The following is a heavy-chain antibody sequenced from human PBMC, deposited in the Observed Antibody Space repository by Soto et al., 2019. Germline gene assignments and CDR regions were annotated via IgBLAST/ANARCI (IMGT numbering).Heavy chain of an antibody. CDR3: ARDSHMVRGVTPPYYHYYYGMDV. J-gene: IGHJ6*02. Sequence: PGGSLRLSCAASGFTFSSYAMHWVRQAPGKGLEWVAVISYDGSNKYYADSVKGRFTISRDNSKNTLYLQMNSLRAEDTAVYYCARDSHMVRGVTPPYYHYYYGMDVWGQGTTVTVSS. CDR2: ISYDGSNK. V-gene: IGHV3-30-3*01. D-gene: IGHD3-10*01. CDR1: GFTFSSYA.